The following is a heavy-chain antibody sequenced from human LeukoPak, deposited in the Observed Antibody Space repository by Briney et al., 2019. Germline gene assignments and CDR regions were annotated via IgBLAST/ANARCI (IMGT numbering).Heavy chain of an antibody. CDR1: GFTFSSYA. V-gene: IGHV3-30*07. D-gene: IGHD3-22*01. CDR2: ILSDGNNK. Sequence: GRSLRLSCAASGFTFSSYAMHWVRQAPSKGLEWVAIILSDGNNKYYADSVKGRFTISRDNSKNTLSLQMNSLRAEDTAVYYCARDYYDGSAYYSYYEYWGQGTLVTVSS. CDR3: ARDYYDGSAYYSYYEY. J-gene: IGHJ4*02.